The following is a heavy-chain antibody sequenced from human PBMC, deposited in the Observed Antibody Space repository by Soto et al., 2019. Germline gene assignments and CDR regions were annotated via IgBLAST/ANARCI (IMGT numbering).Heavy chain of an antibody. CDR1: GYTFTSYG. CDR3: AREYCSSTSCYAGP. D-gene: IGHD2-2*01. V-gene: IGHV1-18*01. J-gene: IGHJ5*02. CDR2: ISAYNGNT. Sequence: GALVKVSCKASGYTFTSYGISWVRQAPGQGLEWMGWISAYNGNTNYAQKLQGRVTMTTDTSTSTAYMELRSLRSDDTAVYYCAREYCSSTSCYAGPWGQGTLVTVSS.